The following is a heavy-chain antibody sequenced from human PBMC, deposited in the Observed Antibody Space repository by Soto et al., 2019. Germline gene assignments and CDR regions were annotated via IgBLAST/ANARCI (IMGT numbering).Heavy chain of an antibody. D-gene: IGHD1-26*01. CDR1: GFTFSSYD. V-gene: IGHV3-30*18. J-gene: IGHJ3*02. Sequence: GGSLRLSCAASGFTFSSYDIHWVRQAPGKGLEWVAVISYDGSKKYYADSVKGQFTISRDNSKNTLYLQMNSLRAEDTAVYYCAKAYSGPFDIRSKGTMVTVSS. CDR2: ISYDGSKK. CDR3: AKAYSGPFDI.